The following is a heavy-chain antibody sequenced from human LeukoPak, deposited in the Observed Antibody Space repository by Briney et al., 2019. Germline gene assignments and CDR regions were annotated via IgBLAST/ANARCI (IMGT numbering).Heavy chain of an antibody. Sequence: GGSLRLSCAASGFTFSKHWMHWVRQAPGKGLVWVSRINSDGSSTIYAESVKGRFTISRDNANNILFLQMNSLRAEDTAVYYCARGPDASGIYRPGDYWGQGTLVTVSS. V-gene: IGHV3-74*01. J-gene: IGHJ4*02. CDR2: INSDGSST. CDR3: ARGPDASGIYRPGDY. D-gene: IGHD3-10*01. CDR1: GFTFSKHW.